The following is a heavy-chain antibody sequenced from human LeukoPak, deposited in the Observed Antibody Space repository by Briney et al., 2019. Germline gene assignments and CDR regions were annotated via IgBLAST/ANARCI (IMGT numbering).Heavy chain of an antibody. D-gene: IGHD2-15*01. V-gene: IGHV1-2*02. CDR3: AADVVRYVRYCSGGSCLSY. J-gene: IGHJ4*02. Sequence: ASVKVSCKASGYTFTGYYMHWVRQAPGQGLEWMGWINPNSGGTNYAQKFQGRVTMTRDTSISTAYMELSRLRSDDTAVYYCAADVVRYVRYCSGGSCLSYWGQGTLVTVSS. CDR1: GYTFTGYY. CDR2: INPNSGGT.